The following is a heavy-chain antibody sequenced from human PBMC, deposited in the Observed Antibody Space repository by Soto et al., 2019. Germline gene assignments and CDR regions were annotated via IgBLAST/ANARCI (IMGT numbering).Heavy chain of an antibody. CDR3: ARSIAVAGTDY. D-gene: IGHD6-19*01. CDR1: GGSISSSSYY. V-gene: IGHV4-39*01. CDR2: IYYSGST. J-gene: IGHJ4*02. Sequence: SETLSLTCTVSGGSISSSSYYWGWIRQPPGKGLEWIGSIYYSGSTYYNPSLKSRVTISVDTSKNQFSLKLSSVTAADTAVYYCARSIAVAGTDYWGQGTLVTVSS.